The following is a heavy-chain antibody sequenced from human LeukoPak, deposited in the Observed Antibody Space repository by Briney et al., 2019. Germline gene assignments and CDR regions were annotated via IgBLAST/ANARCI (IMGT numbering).Heavy chain of an antibody. CDR3: ARSLAGDFHYYMDV. D-gene: IGHD3-10*01. CDR1: GYTFTGYY. Sequence: RASVKVSCKASGYTFTGYYMHWVRQAPGQGLEWMGWINPNSGGTNYAQKFQGRVTMTRDTSISTAYMELSSLRSEDTAVYYCARSLAGDFHYYMDVWGKGTTVTISS. J-gene: IGHJ6*03. CDR2: INPNSGGT. V-gene: IGHV1-2*02.